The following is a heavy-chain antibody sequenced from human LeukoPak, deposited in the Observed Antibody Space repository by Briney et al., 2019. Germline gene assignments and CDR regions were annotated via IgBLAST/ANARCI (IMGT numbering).Heavy chain of an antibody. D-gene: IGHD6-13*01. CDR1: GYTFAGYY. CDR2: INPKGGGT. V-gene: IGHV1-2*02. CDR3: ARSGTPNNWFDP. Sequence: GASVTVSCTASGYTFAGYYMHWVRQAPGQGLEWMGWINPKGGGTNYAQTVQGRVTMTRDTSINTVYMELNRLRSDDTAVYYCARSGTPNNWFDPWGQGTLVTVSS. J-gene: IGHJ5*02.